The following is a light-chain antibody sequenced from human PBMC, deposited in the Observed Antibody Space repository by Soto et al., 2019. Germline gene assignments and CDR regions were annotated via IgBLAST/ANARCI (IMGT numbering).Light chain of an antibody. CDR3: EQYNSYPVT. Sequence: DIQMTQCPSTLSASVGDRVTIACRASQSIIRWLAWYKQKPGKAAKLLIYKASSLESGVPSRFSGSGSGTEFPLTISSLQPDDFATYYCEQYNSYPVTFGQGTKVDIK. V-gene: IGKV1-5*03. J-gene: IGKJ1*01. CDR2: KAS. CDR1: QSIIRW.